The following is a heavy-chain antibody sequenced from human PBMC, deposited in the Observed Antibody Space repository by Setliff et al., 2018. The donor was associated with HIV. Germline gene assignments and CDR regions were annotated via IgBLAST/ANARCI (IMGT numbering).Heavy chain of an antibody. CDR1: GFIFGEYA. Sequence: GGSLRLSCTSSGFIFGEYAMSWVRQAPGKGLEWVGFIRSKTYSGTPEYAASVEGRFTISRDDSRSVAYLQMNSLKTEDTAVYYCGRVSGWLTRNDHWGQGTLVTSPQ. J-gene: IGHJ4*02. D-gene: IGHD6-19*01. V-gene: IGHV3-49*04. CDR2: IRSKTYSGTP. CDR3: GRVSGWLTRNDH.